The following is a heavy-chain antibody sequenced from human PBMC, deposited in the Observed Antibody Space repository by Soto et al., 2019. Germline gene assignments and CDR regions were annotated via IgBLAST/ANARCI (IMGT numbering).Heavy chain of an antibody. V-gene: IGHV1-69*13. J-gene: IGHJ4*02. D-gene: IGHD3-10*02. CDR1: GGTFTDYA. CDR2: IIPIFGSS. CDR3: AKDVGFQQHLFVFDL. Sequence: GASVKVSCKASGGTFTDYAFSWVRQAPGQGLEWMGGIIPIFGSSNFAQKFQGRLTIFADASAGTAYMELSSLRSDDTAIYYCAKDVGFQQHLFVFDLWGQGTLVTVSS.